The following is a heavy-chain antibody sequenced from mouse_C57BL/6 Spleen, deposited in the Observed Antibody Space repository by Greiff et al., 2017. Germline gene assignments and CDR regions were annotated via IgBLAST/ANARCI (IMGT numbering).Heavy chain of an antibody. D-gene: IGHD2-4*01. CDR2: IWSDGST. CDR3: ARHEDYGDYAMDY. J-gene: IGHJ4*01. Sequence: VHLVESGPGLVAPSQSLSITCTASGFSLTSYGVHWVRQPPGKGLEWLVVIWSDGSTTYNSALKSSLITSKDNSKSQVFLKMNSLQTDDTAMYYCARHEDYGDYAMDYWGQGTSVTVSS. V-gene: IGHV2-6-1*01. CDR1: GFSLTSYG.